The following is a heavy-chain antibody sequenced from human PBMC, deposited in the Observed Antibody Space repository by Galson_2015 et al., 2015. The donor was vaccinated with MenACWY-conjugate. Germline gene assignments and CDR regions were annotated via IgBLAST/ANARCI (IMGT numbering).Heavy chain of an antibody. CDR2: IKQDGSGK. V-gene: IGHV3-7*01. CDR1: AFTFSNSW. Sequence: SLRLSCAASAFTFSNSWMGWVRQAPGKGLEWVANIKQDGSGKYYVDSVKGRFIISRDNAKNSLFLQMDSLRAEDTALYYCARAKEQWLSKTFDLWGQGTMVTVSS. CDR3: ARAKEQWLSKTFDL. D-gene: IGHD6-19*01. J-gene: IGHJ3*01.